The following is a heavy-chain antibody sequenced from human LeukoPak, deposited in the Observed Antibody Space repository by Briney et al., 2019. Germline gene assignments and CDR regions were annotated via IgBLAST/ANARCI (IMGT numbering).Heavy chain of an antibody. J-gene: IGHJ4*02. D-gene: IGHD3-22*01. CDR1: GFTFTSYA. Sequence: PGGSLRLSCAASGFTFTSYAMSWVRQAPGKGLEWVSAVSDSGGSTYHADSVKGRFTISRDNSKNTVHLQMNSLRAEDTAVYYCAREYYYDSSGYYYPHYWGQGTLVTVSS. V-gene: IGHV3-23*01. CDR3: AREYYYDSSGYYYPHY. CDR2: VSDSGGST.